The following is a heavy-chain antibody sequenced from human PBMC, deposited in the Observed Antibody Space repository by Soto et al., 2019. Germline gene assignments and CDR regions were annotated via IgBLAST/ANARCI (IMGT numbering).Heavy chain of an antibody. CDR2: INHSGST. J-gene: IGHJ4*02. V-gene: IGHV4-34*01. CDR1: GGSFSGYY. D-gene: IGHD2-2*01. CDR3: ARNDRDIVVVPAAISFDY. Sequence: SETLSLTCAVYGGSFSGYYWSWIRQPPGKGLEWIGEINHSGSTNYNPSLESRVTISVDTSKNQFSLKLSSVTAADTAVYYCARNDRDIVVVPAAISFDYWGQGTLVTVSS.